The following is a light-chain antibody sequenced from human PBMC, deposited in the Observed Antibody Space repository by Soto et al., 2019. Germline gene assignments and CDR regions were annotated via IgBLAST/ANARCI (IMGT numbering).Light chain of an antibody. CDR3: QQYNTFSPT. V-gene: IGKV1-5*03. Sequence: DIQMPQSPSTLSAFLGDRVTITCRASQSISSWLAWYQQKPGKAPNLLIYKASSLESGVPSRFSGSGSGTEFTLTISSLQPDDFATYYCQQYNTFSPTFGQGTKVLIK. CDR1: QSISSW. CDR2: KAS. J-gene: IGKJ1*01.